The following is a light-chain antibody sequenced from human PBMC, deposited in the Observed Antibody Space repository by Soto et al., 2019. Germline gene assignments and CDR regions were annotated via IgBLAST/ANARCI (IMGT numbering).Light chain of an antibody. Sequence: EIVLTQSPATLSLSPGERATLSCRASQSVTNNLAWYKQKPGQAPRLLIYDASNRATGIPARFTGSGSGTDFTLTISSLEPEDFAVYYCQQRANFPLTFGGGTKVEIK. CDR1: QSVTNN. CDR2: DAS. CDR3: QQRANFPLT. J-gene: IGKJ4*01. V-gene: IGKV3-11*01.